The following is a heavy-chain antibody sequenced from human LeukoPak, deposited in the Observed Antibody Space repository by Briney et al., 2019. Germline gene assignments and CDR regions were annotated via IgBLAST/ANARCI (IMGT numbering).Heavy chain of an antibody. CDR2: IYYSGST. V-gene: IGHV4-39*07. CDR3: ASSNGRIVVVITFDY. D-gene: IGHD3-22*01. J-gene: IGHJ4*02. CDR1: GGSISSSSYY. Sequence: SETLSLTCTVSGGSISSSSYYWGWIRQPPGKGLEWIGSIYYSGSTYYNPSLKSRVTISVDTSKNQFSLKLSSVTAADTAVYYCASSNGRIVVVITFDYWGQGTLVTVSS.